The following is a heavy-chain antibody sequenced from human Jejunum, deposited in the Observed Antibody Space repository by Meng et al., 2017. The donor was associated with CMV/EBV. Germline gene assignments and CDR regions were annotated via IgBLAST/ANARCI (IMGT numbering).Heavy chain of an antibody. CDR2: IRHDGSSK. CDR1: GFTFSSYG. D-gene: IGHD2-15*01. J-gene: IGHJ4*02. CDR3: AKDSCANCYNFDN. Sequence: QGPPVGCGGGVVQPGGSLRLSCTTSGFTFSSYGMHWVRQAPGKGLEWVAYIRHDGSSKYYLSSVEGRFTISRDRSKNTVYLQMNSLRVEDTAVYYCAKDSCANCYNFDNWGQGTLVTVSS. V-gene: IGHV3-30*02.